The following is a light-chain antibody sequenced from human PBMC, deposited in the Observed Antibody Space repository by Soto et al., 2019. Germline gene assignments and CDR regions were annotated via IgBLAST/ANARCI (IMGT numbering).Light chain of an antibody. V-gene: IGLV2-14*01. CDR3: SSYTSSIS. CDR2: DVN. J-gene: IGLJ2*01. Sequence: QSALTQPASVSGSPGQSITISCTGTSSDVGGYNYVSWYQQHPGKAPKLMIYDVNTRPSGVSNRFSGSKSGNTASLTISGLQAEEEADYYCSSYTSSISFGGGTTLTVL. CDR1: SSDVGGYNY.